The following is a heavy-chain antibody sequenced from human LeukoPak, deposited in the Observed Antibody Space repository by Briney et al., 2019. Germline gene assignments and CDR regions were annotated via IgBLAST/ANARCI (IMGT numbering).Heavy chain of an antibody. CDR1: GGSISSGNYY. J-gene: IGHJ5*02. CDR2: IYTSGST. D-gene: IGHD3-16*01. Sequence: SETLSLTCTVSGGSISSGNYYWGWIRQPAGKGLEWIGRIYTSGSTNYNPSLKSRVTISIDTSKNQFSLKLSSVTAAYTALYYCARSDSLPSCDYCGFDPWGQGTLVTVSS. V-gene: IGHV4-61*02. CDR3: ARSDSLPSCDYCGFDP.